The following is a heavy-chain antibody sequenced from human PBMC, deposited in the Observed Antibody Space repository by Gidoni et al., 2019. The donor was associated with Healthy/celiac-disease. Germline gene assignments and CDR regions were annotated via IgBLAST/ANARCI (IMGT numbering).Heavy chain of an antibody. CDR1: GVTFSSYA. CDR2: ISGSGGST. V-gene: IGHV3-23*01. Sequence: EVQLLESGGGLVQPGGSLRLSCAASGVTFSSYAVSWVRQAPGKGLGWVSAISGSGGSTYYADSVEGRFTISRDNSKNTLYLQINSLRAEDTSVYYCASPFGVVEYYFDYWGQGTLVTVSS. CDR3: ASPFGVVEYYFDY. D-gene: IGHD3-3*01. J-gene: IGHJ4*02.